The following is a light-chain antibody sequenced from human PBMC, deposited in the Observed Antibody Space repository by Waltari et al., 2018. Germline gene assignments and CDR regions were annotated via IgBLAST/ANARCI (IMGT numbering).Light chain of an antibody. CDR2: EVT. J-gene: IGLJ1*01. V-gene: IGLV2-18*02. CDR3: SSYTSSSTYV. Sequence: QSALTQPPSVSGSPGPSVTISCTGTSSHVGNNKRASWYQQSPGTVPKLMIYEVTNRPSGVPDRFSGSKSGNTASLTISGLQAEDEADYYCSSYTSSSTYVFGTGTKVTVL. CDR1: SSHVGNNKR.